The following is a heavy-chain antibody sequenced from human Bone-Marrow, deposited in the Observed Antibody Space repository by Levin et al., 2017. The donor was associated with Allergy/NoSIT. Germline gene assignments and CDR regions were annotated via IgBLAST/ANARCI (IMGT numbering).Heavy chain of an antibody. CDR3: ARSTTVSSSSGIGY. V-gene: IGHV1-69*01. D-gene: IGHD6-6*01. J-gene: IGHJ4*02. CDR1: GGTFSSYI. CDR2: IIPIFGTT. Sequence: KISCKASGGTFSSYIFTWVRQAPGQGLEWMGGIIPIFGTTNYAQKFQDRLTITADESTSSVYMELSSLRSEDTAVFYCARSTTVSSSSGIGYWGQGTLVTVSS.